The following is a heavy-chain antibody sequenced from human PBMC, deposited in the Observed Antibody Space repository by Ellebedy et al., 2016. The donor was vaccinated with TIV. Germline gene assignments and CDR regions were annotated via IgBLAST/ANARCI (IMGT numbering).Heavy chain of an antibody. CDR1: GFTFSSYA. V-gene: IGHV3-48*01. Sequence: PGGSLRLSCAASGFTFSSYAMNRVRQAPGKGLEWVSYISSSSSTIYYADSVKGRFTVSRDNAKNSLYLQMNSLRAEDTAVYYCARAPSYLGDIVVVPAANLRAYYYGMDVWGQGTTVTVSS. D-gene: IGHD2-2*01. CDR2: ISSSSSTI. J-gene: IGHJ6*02. CDR3: ARAPSYLGDIVVVPAANLRAYYYGMDV.